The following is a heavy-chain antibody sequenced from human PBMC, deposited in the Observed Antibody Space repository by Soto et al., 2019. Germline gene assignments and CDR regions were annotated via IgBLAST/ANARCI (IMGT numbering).Heavy chain of an antibody. CDR3: ARGALDYYDSSGYYYGSDY. CDR2: INHSGST. V-gene: IGHV4-34*01. J-gene: IGHJ4*02. Sequence: QVQLQQWGAGLLKPSETLSLTCAVYGGSFSGYYWSWIRQPPGKGLEWIGEINHSGSTNYNPSLKSRVTISVETSKNQFSLKLSSVTAADTAVYYCARGALDYYDSSGYYYGSDYWGQGTLVTVSS. CDR1: GGSFSGYY. D-gene: IGHD3-22*01.